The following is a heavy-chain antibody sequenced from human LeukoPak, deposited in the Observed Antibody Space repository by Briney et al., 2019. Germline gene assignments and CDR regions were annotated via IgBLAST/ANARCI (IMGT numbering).Heavy chain of an antibody. Sequence: GASVKVSCKVSGYTLTELSMHWVRQTPGKGLECMGRLDTEDGKTIYAQKFQGRVTMTEDTSTDTAYMELSSLRSEDTAVYYCATGYLMQGGGKFDYWGQGTLVTVSS. J-gene: IGHJ4*02. CDR2: LDTEDGKT. CDR3: ATGYLMQGGGKFDY. V-gene: IGHV1-24*01. D-gene: IGHD4-23*01. CDR1: GYTLTELS.